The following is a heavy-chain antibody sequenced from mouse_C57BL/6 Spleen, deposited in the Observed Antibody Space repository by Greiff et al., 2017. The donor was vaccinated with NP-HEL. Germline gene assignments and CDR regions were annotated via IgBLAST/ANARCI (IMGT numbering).Heavy chain of an antibody. CDR2: IDPSDSYT. V-gene: IGHV1-50*01. Sequence: QVQLQQPGAELVKPGASVKLSCKASGYTFTSYWMQWVKQRPGQGLEWIGEIDPSDSYTNYNQKFKGKATLTVDTSSSTAYMQLSSLTSEDSAVYYCAREGRNFYYGSSYDAYWGQGTLVTVSA. J-gene: IGHJ3*01. D-gene: IGHD1-1*01. CDR1: GYTFTSYW. CDR3: AREGRNFYYGSSYDAY.